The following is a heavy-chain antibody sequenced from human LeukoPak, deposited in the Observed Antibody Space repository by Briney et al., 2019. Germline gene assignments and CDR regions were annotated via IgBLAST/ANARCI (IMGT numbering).Heavy chain of an antibody. CDR3: ARSRYSNYGWFHP. D-gene: IGHD4-11*01. J-gene: IGHJ5*02. Sequence: SETLSLTCAVSGGSFSGYYWSWIRQPPGKGLEWIGEINHSGSTNNNPSLKSRVTISVDPSKNQFSLELTSVTAADTAVYYCARSRYSNYGWFHPWGQGTLVTVSS. CDR1: GGSFSGYY. V-gene: IGHV4-34*01. CDR2: INHSGST.